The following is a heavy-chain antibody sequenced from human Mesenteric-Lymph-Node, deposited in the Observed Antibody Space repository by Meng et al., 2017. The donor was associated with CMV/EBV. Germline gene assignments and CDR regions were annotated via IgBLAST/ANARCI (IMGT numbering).Heavy chain of an antibody. V-gene: IGHV4-59*12. CDR1: GGSITSFY. CDR2: IYYSGSA. Sequence: SETLSLTCTVPGGSITSFYWSWIRQPPGKGLEWIGNIYYSGSANYNPSLKSRVTISIDTSKNQFSLKLSSVTAADTAVYYCARARRRVTIFGVVIRDAFDIWGQGTMVTVSS. CDR3: ARARRRVTIFGVVIRDAFDI. J-gene: IGHJ3*02. D-gene: IGHD3-3*01.